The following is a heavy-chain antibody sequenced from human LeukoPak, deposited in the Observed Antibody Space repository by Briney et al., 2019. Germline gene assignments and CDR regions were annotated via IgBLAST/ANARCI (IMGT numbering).Heavy chain of an antibody. CDR2: IYYSGST. V-gene: IGHV4-38-2*01. CDR3: ARLSRGRWVYYFDY. CDR1: GYSISSGYY. J-gene: IGHJ4*02. D-gene: IGHD3-10*01. Sequence: SETLSLTCAVSGYSISSGYYWGWIRQPPGKGLEWIGSIYYSGSTYYNPSLKSRVTISVDTSKNQFSLKLSSVTAADTAVYYCARLSRGRWVYYFDYWGQGTLVTVSS.